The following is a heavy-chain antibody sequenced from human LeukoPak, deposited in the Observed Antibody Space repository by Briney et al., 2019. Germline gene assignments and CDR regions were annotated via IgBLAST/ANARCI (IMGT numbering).Heavy chain of an antibody. D-gene: IGHD3-16*01. CDR1: GFTFSSYG. V-gene: IGHV3-30*18. CDR3: AKPLITSGYWYFDL. Sequence: PGGSLRLPCAASGFTFSSYGMHWVRQAAGKGLEWVAVISYDGKTKYYADSVKGRFTISRDDSKNTVYLEVNSLRAEDTAVYYCAKPLITSGYWYFDLWGRGALVTVSS. J-gene: IGHJ2*01. CDR2: ISYDGKTK.